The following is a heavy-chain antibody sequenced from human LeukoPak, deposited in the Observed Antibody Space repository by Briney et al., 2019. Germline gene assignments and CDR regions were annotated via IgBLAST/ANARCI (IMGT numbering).Heavy chain of an antibody. D-gene: IGHD6-19*01. CDR1: GGTFSSYA. CDR3: ASTGYSSGWPVGY. V-gene: IGHV1-69*05. J-gene: IGHJ4*02. Sequence: SVKVSCKASGGTFSSYAISWVRQAPGQGLEWMGGIIPIFGTANYAQKFQGRVTITTDESTSTAYMELSSLRSEDTAAYYCASTGYSSGWPVGYWGQGTLVTVSS. CDR2: IIPIFGTA.